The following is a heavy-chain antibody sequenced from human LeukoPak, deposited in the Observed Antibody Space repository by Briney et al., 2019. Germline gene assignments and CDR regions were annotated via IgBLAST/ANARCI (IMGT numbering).Heavy chain of an antibody. Sequence: GGSLRLSCAASGFSFSNYSMNWVRQAPGKGLEWVSYISSSSSTIYYADSVKGRFTISRDNAKNSLYLQMNSLRAEETGVYYCAQRLDYWGKGTLVTVSS. V-gene: IGHV3-48*01. CDR1: GFSFSNYS. CDR2: ISSSSSTI. CDR3: AQRLDY. J-gene: IGHJ4*02.